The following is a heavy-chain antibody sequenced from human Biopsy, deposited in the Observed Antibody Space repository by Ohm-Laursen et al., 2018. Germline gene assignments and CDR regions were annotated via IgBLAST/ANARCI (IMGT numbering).Heavy chain of an antibody. CDR3: ARVGVGAPSIDYFDS. Sequence: SQTLSPTCTVSGGSIYNFFWSWIRQPPGKGLEWIGYIYYSGSTNYNPSLKSRVTISVDRSKNHFSLELSSVTAADTAVYYCARVGVGAPSIDYFDSWGQGALVTVSS. V-gene: IGHV4-59*01. J-gene: IGHJ4*02. D-gene: IGHD1-26*01. CDR1: GGSIYNFF. CDR2: IYYSGST.